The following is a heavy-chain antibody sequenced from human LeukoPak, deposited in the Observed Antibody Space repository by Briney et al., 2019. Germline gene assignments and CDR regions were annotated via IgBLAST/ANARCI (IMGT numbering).Heavy chain of an antibody. Sequence: GGSLRLSCAASGFMFTSYAMSWVRQAPGKGLEWVAAISGGGTTTYYADSVKGRFTISRDTPKKTLYLEMNSLRAEDTAIYYCAKELVTAAGLYFDYWGQGTLVTVSS. V-gene: IGHV3-23*01. CDR2: ISGGGTTT. J-gene: IGHJ4*02. CDR1: GFMFTSYA. CDR3: AKELVTAAGLYFDY. D-gene: IGHD6-13*01.